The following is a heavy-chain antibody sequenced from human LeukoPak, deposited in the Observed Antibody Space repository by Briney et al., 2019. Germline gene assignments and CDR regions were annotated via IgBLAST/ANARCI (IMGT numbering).Heavy chain of an antibody. CDR2: ISSSSSYI. D-gene: IGHD3-10*01. V-gene: IGHV3-21*01. Sequence: GGSLRLSCAASGFTFSSYSMNWVRQAPGKGLEWVSSISSSSSYIYYADSVKGRFTISRDNAKNSLYLQMNSLRAEDTAVYYCARDLWFDGGDDDYWGQGTLVTVSS. CDR1: GFTFSSYS. CDR3: ARDLWFDGGDDDY. J-gene: IGHJ4*02.